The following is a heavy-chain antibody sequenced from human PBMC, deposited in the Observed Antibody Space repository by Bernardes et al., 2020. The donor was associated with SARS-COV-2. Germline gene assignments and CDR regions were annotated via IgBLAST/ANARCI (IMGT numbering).Heavy chain of an antibody. CDR3: ARKLRYSSGWYPFDY. V-gene: IGHV5-51*01. J-gene: IGHJ4*02. CDR1: GCSFTSYW. CDR2: IYPGDSDT. D-gene: IGHD6-19*01. Sequence: GESLKISCKGSGCSFTSYWIGWVRQMPGKGLEWMGIIYPGDSDTRYSPSFQGQVTISADKSISTAYLQWSSLKASDTAMYYCARKLRYSSGWYPFDYWGQGTLVTVSS.